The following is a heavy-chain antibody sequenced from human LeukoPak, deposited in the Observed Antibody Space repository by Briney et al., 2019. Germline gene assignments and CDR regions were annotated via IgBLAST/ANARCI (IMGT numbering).Heavy chain of an antibody. CDR3: TTEWADAFDF. V-gene: IGHV3-15*01. J-gene: IGHJ3*01. CDR1: GVTFRNAW. CDR2: IKSTTDGGTI. Sequence: PGGSLRLSCAASGVTFRNAWMSWVRQAPGKGLEWVGRIKSTTDGGTIDYAAPVKGRFTISRDDSKNTLYLQMNSLKTDDTAVYYCTTEWADAFDFWGQGTMVTVSS.